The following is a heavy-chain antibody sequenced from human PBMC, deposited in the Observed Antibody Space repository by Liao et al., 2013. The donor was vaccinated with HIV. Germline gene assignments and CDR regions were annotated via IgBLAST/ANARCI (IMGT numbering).Heavy chain of an antibody. V-gene: IGHV4-4*07. CDR1: GGSISSYY. CDR2: IYTSGST. J-gene: IGHJ4*02. D-gene: IGHD3-10*01. Sequence: QVQLQESGPGLVKPSETLSLTCTVSGGSISSYYWSWIRQPAGKGLEWIGRIYTSGSTNYNPSLKSRVTISLDTPKSQFSLQLTSVTAADTARYYCARHRGSGTYIGPSDFDYWGQGTLVTVSS. CDR3: ARHRGSGTYIGPSDFDY.